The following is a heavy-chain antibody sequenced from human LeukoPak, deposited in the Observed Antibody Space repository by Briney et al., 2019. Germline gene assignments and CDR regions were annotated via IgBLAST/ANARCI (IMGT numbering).Heavy chain of an antibody. D-gene: IGHD3-10*01. CDR2: IFHTGST. J-gene: IGHJ5*02. V-gene: IGHV4-59*08. CDR1: GASIRDFY. Sequence: KASETLSLTCTVSGASIRDFYWSWIRESPEKGLEWLGYIFHTGSTNYNPSVKSRVTISMDTSKNQFSLRLNSMTAADTAVYYCARHPQEFRSDWFDPWGQGTLVTVSS. CDR3: ARHPQEFRSDWFDP.